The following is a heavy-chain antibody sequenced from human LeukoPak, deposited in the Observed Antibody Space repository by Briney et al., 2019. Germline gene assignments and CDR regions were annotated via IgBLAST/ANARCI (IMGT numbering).Heavy chain of an antibody. D-gene: IGHD6-13*01. CDR1: GFTFSNYG. J-gene: IGHJ4*02. CDR3: AVGGGYSSSWYTPFDY. CDR2: IRYDGSNK. V-gene: IGHV3-30*02. Sequence: GGSLRLSCAASGFTFSNYGMHWVRQAPGKGLEWVAFIRYDGSNKYYADSVKGRFTISRDNSKNTLYLQMNSLRAEDTAMYYCAVGGGYSSSWYTPFDYWGQGTLVTVSS.